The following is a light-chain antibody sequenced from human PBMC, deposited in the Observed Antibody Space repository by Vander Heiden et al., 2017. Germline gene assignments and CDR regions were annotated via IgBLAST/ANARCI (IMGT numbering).Light chain of an antibody. CDR1: QSLLHSNGYNY. CDR3: MQSLQTPPG. CDR2: WGS. V-gene: IGKV2-28*01. J-gene: IGKJ1*01. Sequence: DIVMTQSPLSLPVTPGEPASVSCRSSQSLLHSNGYNYLDWYLQKPGQSPQLLIYWGSSRASGVPDRFSGSGSGTDFTLKISRVEAEDVGIYYCMQSLQTPPGFGQGTKVEIK.